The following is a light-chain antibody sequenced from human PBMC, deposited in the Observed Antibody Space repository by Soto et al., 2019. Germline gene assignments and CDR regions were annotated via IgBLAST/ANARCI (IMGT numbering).Light chain of an antibody. CDR3: ATWDNSLSAGV. CDR1: SSNIGLHF. CDR2: DNN. J-gene: IGLJ3*02. V-gene: IGLV1-51*01. Sequence: QSVLTQPPSVSAAPGQKVTISCSGSSSNIGLHFVSWYQQFPGTAPKLLIYDNNQRPSGIPERFSGSKTGTSATLGITGLQTGDEADYYCATWDNSLSAGVFGGGTKLTVL.